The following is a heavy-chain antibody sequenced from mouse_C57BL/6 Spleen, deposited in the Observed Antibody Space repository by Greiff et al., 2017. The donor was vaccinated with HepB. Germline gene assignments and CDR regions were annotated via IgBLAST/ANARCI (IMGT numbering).Heavy chain of an antibody. V-gene: IGHV1-26*01. J-gene: IGHJ4*01. D-gene: IGHD2-4*01. CDR2: INPNNGGT. CDR1: GYTFTDYY. Sequence: EVQLQQSGPELVKPGASVKISCKASGYTFTDYYMNWVKQSHGKSLEWIGDINPNNGGTSYNQKFKGKATLTVDKSSSTAYMELRSLTSEDSAVYYCARGEGRLRRGYYYAMDYWGQGTSVTVSS. CDR3: ARGEGRLRRGYYYAMDY.